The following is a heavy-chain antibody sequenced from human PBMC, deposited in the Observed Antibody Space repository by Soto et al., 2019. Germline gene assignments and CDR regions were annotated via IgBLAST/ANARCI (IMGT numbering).Heavy chain of an antibody. CDR3: ARSLLDEYSSSWRSAYYGMDV. CDR1: GFTFSAYY. J-gene: IGHJ6*02. CDR2: SNPNSGGT. V-gene: IGHV1-2*02. Sequence: QVQLVQSGAEVTKPGASVKVSCKASGFTFSAYYIYWVRQAPGPGLEWIGWSNPNSGGTNNAQKFKGRVTMTRDTSTSTFYMELTALMRGDTAVYTCARSLLDEYSSSWRSAYYGMDVWGQGTTVTVSS. D-gene: IGHD6-13*01.